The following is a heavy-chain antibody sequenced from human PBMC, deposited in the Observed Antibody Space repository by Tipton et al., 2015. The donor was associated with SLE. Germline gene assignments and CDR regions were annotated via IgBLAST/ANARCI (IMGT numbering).Heavy chain of an antibody. CDR1: GGSISNYY. CDR3: ARGVAGYFYYCYLDV. Sequence: TLSLTCTVSGGSISNYYWNWIRQPPGKGLEWIGEISHSRTTNYNPSLKSRVSMSLDTSTNQFSLRLSSVTAADTAVYYCARGVAGYFYYCYLDVWGKGTTVTIPS. J-gene: IGHJ6*03. V-gene: IGHV4-34*01. CDR2: ISHSRTT.